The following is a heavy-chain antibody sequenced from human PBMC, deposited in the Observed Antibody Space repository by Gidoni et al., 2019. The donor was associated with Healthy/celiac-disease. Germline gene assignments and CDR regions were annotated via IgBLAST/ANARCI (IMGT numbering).Heavy chain of an antibody. V-gene: IGHV5-10-1*01. CDR1: GYSFTSYW. CDR3: ARSPRGTGRGGDYYYYYGMDV. CDR2: IDPSDSYT. J-gene: IGHJ6*02. D-gene: IGHD3-10*01. Sequence: EVQLVQSGAEVKKPGESLRISCKGSGYSFTSYWISWVRQMPGKGLEWMGRIDPSDSYTNYSPSFQGHVTISADKSISTAYLQWSSLKASDTAMYYCARSPRGTGRGGDYYYYYGMDVWGQGTTVTVSS.